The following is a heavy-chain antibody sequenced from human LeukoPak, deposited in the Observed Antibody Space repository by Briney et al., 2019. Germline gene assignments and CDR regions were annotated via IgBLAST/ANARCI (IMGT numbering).Heavy chain of an antibody. CDR3: AKDQGQIQLWLNFDY. D-gene: IGHD5-18*01. J-gene: IGHJ4*02. CDR1: GFTFSSYA. V-gene: IGHV3-30*18. Sequence: GGSLRLSCAASGFTFSSYAMSWVRQAPGKGLEWVAVISYDGSNKYYADSVKGRFTISRDNSKNTLYLQMNSLRAEDTAVYYCAKDQGQIQLWLNFDYWGQGTLVTVSS. CDR2: ISYDGSNK.